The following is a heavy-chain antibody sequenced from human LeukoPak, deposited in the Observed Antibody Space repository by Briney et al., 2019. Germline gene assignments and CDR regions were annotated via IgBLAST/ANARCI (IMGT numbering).Heavy chain of an antibody. J-gene: IGHJ4*02. Sequence: GGSLRLSCAASGFTLSSYWMHWVPQAPGKGLVWVSRINSDGSSTSYADSVKGRFTISRDNAKNTLYLQMNSLRDEDTAVYYCAKGGGSPLDYWGQGTLVTVSS. CDR1: GFTLSSYW. D-gene: IGHD1-26*01. V-gene: IGHV3-74*01. CDR3: AKGGGSPLDY. CDR2: INSDGSST.